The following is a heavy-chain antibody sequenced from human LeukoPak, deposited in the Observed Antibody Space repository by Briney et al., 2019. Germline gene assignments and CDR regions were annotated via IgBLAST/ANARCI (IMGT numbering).Heavy chain of an antibody. D-gene: IGHD3-10*01. CDR1: GGSISSGDYY. V-gene: IGHV4-30-4*08. Sequence: SETLSLTCTVSGGSISSGDYYWSWIRQPPGKGLEWIGYIYYSGSTYYNPSLKSRVTISVDTSKNQSSLKLSSVTAADTAVYYCARDVMVRGCYFDYWGQGTLVTVSS. CDR2: IYYSGST. J-gene: IGHJ4*02. CDR3: ARDVMVRGCYFDY.